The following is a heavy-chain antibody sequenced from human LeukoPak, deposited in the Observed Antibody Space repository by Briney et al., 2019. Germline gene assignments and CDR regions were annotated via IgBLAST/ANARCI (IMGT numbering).Heavy chain of an antibody. V-gene: IGHV3-7*05. D-gene: IGHD5-24*01. CDR1: GFTFRNYW. Sequence: PGESLRLSCAASGFTFRNYWMIWVRQAPAKGLEWLGNIKGDGSEKRYADSVRGRFTISRDNAQTSLYLQMNSLRAEDTAVYYCARASDPWLQLTWGQGTLVTVSS. CDR2: IKGDGSEK. CDR3: ARASDPWLQLT. J-gene: IGHJ5*02.